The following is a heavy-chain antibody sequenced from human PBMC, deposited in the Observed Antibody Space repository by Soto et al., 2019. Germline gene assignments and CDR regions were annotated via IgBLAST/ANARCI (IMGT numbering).Heavy chain of an antibody. CDR2: ISSSSSYI. D-gene: IGHD2-2*02. CDR1: GFTFSSYS. CDR3: ARDRAKGYCSSTSCYTGWVRYYYYGMDV. V-gene: IGHV3-21*01. Sequence: KPGGSLRLSCAASGFTFSSYSMNWVRQAPGKGLEWVSSISSSSSYIYYADSVKGRFTISRDNAKNSLYLQMNSLRAEDTAVYYCARDRAKGYCSSTSCYTGWVRYYYYGMDVWGQGTTVTVSS. J-gene: IGHJ6*02.